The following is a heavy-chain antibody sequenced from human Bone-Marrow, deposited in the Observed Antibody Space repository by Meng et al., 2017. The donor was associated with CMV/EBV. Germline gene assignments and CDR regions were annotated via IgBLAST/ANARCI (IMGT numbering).Heavy chain of an antibody. J-gene: IGHJ3*02. CDR3: ARAFTGTRNAFDI. V-gene: IGHV3-48*03. CDR1: GFIFSNYE. Sequence: GESLKISCAASGFIFSNYEMNWVRQAPGKGLEWVSYISNAGRTIHFADSVKGRFTISRDNAKNSLYLQMNSLRAEDTAVYYCARAFTGTRNAFDIWGQGTMVTVSS. D-gene: IGHD1-7*01. CDR2: ISNAGRTI.